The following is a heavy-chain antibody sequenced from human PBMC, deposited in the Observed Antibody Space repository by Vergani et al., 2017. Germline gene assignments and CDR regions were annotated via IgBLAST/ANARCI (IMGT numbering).Heavy chain of an antibody. Sequence: QVQLVQSGAEVKKPGASVKVSCKASGYTFTSYGISWVRQAPGQGLEWMGWISAYNDNTNYAQKLQGRVTMTTEPSTSTANMELRSLRSDDTAVYYCARDRGYDFWSGYFEGDYYYYGMDFWGQGTTVTVSS. CDR3: ARDRGYDFWSGYFEGDYYYYGMDF. CDR1: GYTFTSYG. D-gene: IGHD3-3*01. CDR2: ISAYNDNT. J-gene: IGHJ6*02. V-gene: IGHV1-18*01.